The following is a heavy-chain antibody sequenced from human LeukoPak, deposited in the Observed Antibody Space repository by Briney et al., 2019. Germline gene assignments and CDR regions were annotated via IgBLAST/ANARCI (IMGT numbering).Heavy chain of an antibody. V-gene: IGHV4-39*07. Sequence: SETLSLTCTVSDGSISSSSYYWGWIRQPPGKGLEWIGSMYYSGSTYYNPSLKSRVTISVDTSKNQFSLKLSSVTAADTAVYYCARIALYDSSGYHFDSWGQGTLVTVSS. CDR1: DGSISSSSYY. J-gene: IGHJ4*02. D-gene: IGHD3-22*01. CDR3: ARIALYDSSGYHFDS. CDR2: MYYSGST.